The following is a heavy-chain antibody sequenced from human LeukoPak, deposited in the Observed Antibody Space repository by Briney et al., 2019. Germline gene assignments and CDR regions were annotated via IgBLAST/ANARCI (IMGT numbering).Heavy chain of an antibody. CDR3: ARGRDGYNWIDY. D-gene: IGHD5-24*01. Sequence: GGSLRLSCAASGFTFSSYEMNWVRQAPGKGLEWVAVIWYDGTNKYYADSVKGRFTISRDNSKNTLYLQMNSLRAEDTAVYYCARGRDGYNWIDYWGQGTLVTVSS. V-gene: IGHV3-33*08. CDR2: IWYDGTNK. CDR1: GFTFSSYE. J-gene: IGHJ4*02.